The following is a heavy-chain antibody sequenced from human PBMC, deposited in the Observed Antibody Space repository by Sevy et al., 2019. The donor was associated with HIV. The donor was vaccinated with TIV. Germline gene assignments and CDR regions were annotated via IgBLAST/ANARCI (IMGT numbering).Heavy chain of an antibody. Sequence: GGSLRLSCAASGFTFRSYWMSWVRQAPGKGLEWVANIKQAGSEKYYVDSVKGRFTISRDNAKNSLYLQMNSLRAEDTAVYYCARSEWLRLDYSDYWGQGTLVTVSS. CDR3: ARSEWLRLDYSDY. D-gene: IGHD5-12*01. V-gene: IGHV3-7*03. CDR2: IKQAGSEK. J-gene: IGHJ4*02. CDR1: GFTFRSYW.